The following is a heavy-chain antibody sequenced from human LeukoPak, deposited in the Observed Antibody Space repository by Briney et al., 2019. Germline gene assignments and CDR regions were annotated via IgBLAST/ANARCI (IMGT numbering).Heavy chain of an antibody. CDR2: INHSGST. Sequence: SETLSLTCTVSGGSISSSSYYWGWIRQPPGKGLEWIGEINHSGSTNYNPSLKSRVTISVDTSKNQFSLKLSSVTAADTAVYYCARGKEQWLPCDYWGQGTLVTVSS. CDR3: ARGKEQWLPCDY. D-gene: IGHD6-19*01. J-gene: IGHJ4*02. V-gene: IGHV4-39*07. CDR1: GGSISSSSYY.